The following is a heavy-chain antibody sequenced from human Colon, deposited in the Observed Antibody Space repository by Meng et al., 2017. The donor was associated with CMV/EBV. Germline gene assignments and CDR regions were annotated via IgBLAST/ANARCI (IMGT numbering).Heavy chain of an antibody. CDR3: AKGAEYSNFWTAPE. J-gene: IGHJ4*02. Sequence: GESLKISCVASGFTFSNHWMSWVRRAPGKGLEWVASIKQDGSETSYVDSVKGRFTISRDNSNNTLFLQMNALRAEDTAVYYCAKGAEYSNFWTAPEWGQGTLVTVSS. CDR2: IKQDGSET. CDR1: GFTFSNHW. V-gene: IGHV3-7*03. D-gene: IGHD3/OR15-3a*01.